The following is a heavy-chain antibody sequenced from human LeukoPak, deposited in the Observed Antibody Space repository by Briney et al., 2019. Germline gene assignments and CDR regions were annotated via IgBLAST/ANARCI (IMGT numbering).Heavy chain of an antibody. CDR2: IKPDGSAQ. CDR3: ARDRAAASSSPPDY. V-gene: IGHV3-7*04. J-gene: IGHJ4*02. D-gene: IGHD6-13*01. Sequence: GGSLRLSCAASGFTFSSYWMTWVRQAPGKGLEWVANIKPDGSAQYYADSVKGRFIISRDNAKNSVYLQMNSLRAEDTAVYYCARDRAAASSSPPDYWGQGTLVTVSS. CDR1: GFTFSSYW.